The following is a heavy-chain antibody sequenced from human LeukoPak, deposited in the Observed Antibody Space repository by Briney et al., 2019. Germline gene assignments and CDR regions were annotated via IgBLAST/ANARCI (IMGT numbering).Heavy chain of an antibody. D-gene: IGHD2-2*01. CDR1: GYSLLIYR. J-gene: IGHJ5*02. V-gene: IGHV5-51*01. CDR2: TYPGCSDT. CDR3: ARRGYTRYCSSTSCYGWFDP. Sequence: GESLQLSCYGSGYSLLIYRIGSARHMPGKGLEWMGITYPGCSDTRYSPSVQGQLTISADKSISTAYLQWSSLKASDTAMYYCARRGYTRYCSSTSCYGWFDPWGQGTLVTVSS.